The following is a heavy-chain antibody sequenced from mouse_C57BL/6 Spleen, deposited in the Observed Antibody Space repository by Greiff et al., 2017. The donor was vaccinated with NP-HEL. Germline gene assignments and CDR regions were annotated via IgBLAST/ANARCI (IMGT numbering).Heavy chain of an antibody. V-gene: IGHV1-64*01. D-gene: IGHD3-2*02. CDR2: IHPNSGST. CDR1: GYTFTSYW. CDR3: ASSGSGPWFAY. J-gene: IGHJ3*01. Sequence: QVKLQQPGAELVKPGASVKLSCKASGYTFTSYWMHWVKQRPGQGLEWVGMIHPNSGSTNYNEKFKSRATLTVDKSSSTAYMQPISLTSEDSAVYYCASSGSGPWFAYWGQGTLVTVSA.